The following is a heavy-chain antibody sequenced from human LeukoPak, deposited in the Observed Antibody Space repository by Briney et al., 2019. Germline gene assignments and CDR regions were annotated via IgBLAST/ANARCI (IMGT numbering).Heavy chain of an antibody. D-gene: IGHD3-22*01. Sequence: SETLSLTCTVSGGSISSYYWSWIRQPPGKGLEWVGYIYYSGSTNYNPSLKSRVTISVDTSKNQFSLKLSSVTAADTAVYYCARHKYYYDSSGYFPDAFDIWGQGTMVTVSS. CDR1: GGSISSYY. V-gene: IGHV4-59*08. CDR3: ARHKYYYDSSGYFPDAFDI. CDR2: IYYSGST. J-gene: IGHJ3*02.